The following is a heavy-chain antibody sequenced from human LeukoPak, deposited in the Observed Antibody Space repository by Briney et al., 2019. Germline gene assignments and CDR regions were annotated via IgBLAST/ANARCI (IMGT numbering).Heavy chain of an antibody. CDR3: ARGAVAGTGIYYFDY. CDR1: GGSVSSGSYY. CDR2: IYYSGNT. J-gene: IGHJ4*02. D-gene: IGHD6-19*01. Sequence: SETLSLTCTVSGGSVSSGSYYWSWIRQPPGKGLECIVYIYYSGNTNYNPSLKSRVTISVDTSKNQFSLKLSSVTAADTAVYYCARGAVAGTGIYYFDYWGQRTLVTVSS. V-gene: IGHV4-61*01.